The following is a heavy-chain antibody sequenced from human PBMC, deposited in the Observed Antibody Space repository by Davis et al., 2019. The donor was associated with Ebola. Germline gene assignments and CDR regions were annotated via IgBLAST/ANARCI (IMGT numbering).Heavy chain of an antibody. CDR3: ARRSSSWQRFDP. CDR2: INHSGST. V-gene: IGHV4-34*01. Sequence: WIGEINHSGSTNYNPSLKSRVTISVDTSKNQFSLKLSSVTAADTAVYYCARRSSSWQRFDPWGQGTLVTVSS. J-gene: IGHJ5*02. D-gene: IGHD6-13*01.